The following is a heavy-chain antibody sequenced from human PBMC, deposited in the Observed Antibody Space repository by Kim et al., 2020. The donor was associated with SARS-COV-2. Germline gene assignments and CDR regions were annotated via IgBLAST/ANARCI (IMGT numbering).Heavy chain of an antibody. CDR1: GYTFTSYA. Sequence: ASVKVSCKASGYTFTSYAMHWVRQAPGQRLEWMGWINAGNGNTKYSQKFQGRVTITRDTSASTAYMELSSLRSEDTAVYYFARELTRFRGSYYVGLDFDYWGQGTLVTVSS. CDR3: ARELTRFRGSYYVGLDFDY. D-gene: IGHD1-26*01. V-gene: IGHV1-3*01. CDR2: INAGNGNT. J-gene: IGHJ4*02.